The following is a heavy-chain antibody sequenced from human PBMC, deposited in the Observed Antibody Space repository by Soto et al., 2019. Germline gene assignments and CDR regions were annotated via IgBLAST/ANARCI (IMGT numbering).Heavy chain of an antibody. CDR1: GFTFSSSG. CDR2: ISYDGGNK. Sequence: QVQLVESGGGVVQPGRSLRLSCAASGFTFSSSGIHWVRQAPGKGLEWVAVISYDGGNKYYVDSVKGRFTISRDNSKNSVYLQMNSLRAEDTGVYYCATDFSGWYGSSEYGFWGQGTLVTVSS. V-gene: IGHV3-30*03. J-gene: IGHJ4*02. D-gene: IGHD6-19*01. CDR3: ATDFSGWYGSSEYGF.